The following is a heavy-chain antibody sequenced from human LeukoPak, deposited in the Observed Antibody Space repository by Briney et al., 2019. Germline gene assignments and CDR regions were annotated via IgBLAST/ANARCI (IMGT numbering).Heavy chain of an antibody. V-gene: IGHV4-59*01. D-gene: IGHD2-8*02. CDR3: ARGGVPHTLGY. CDR1: GGSISGFV. Sequence: PSETLSLTCTLSGGSISGFVWTWIRQPPGMGLEWIGYSSDSGNTNYHPSLKSRVTILVDTSKKQISLKLTSVTTADTAVYYCARGGVPHTLGYWGQGTLVTVSP. J-gene: IGHJ4*02. CDR2: SSDSGNT.